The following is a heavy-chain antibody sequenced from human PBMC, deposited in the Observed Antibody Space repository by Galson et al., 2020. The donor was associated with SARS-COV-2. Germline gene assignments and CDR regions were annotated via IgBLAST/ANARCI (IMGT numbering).Heavy chain of an antibody. D-gene: IGHD4-17*01. CDR3: ARGTVTHLVVRPQYGMDV. J-gene: IGHJ6*02. V-gene: IGHV4-34*01. CDR2: INQSGSS. CDR1: GGSFSGYY. Sequence: SQASETLSLTCGVYGGSFSGYYWSWIRQPPGKGLEWIGEINQSGSSNYNPSLNSRVTISVDTSKNQFSLKLSSVTAADTAVYYCARGTVTHLVVRPQYGMDVWGQGTAVTVAS.